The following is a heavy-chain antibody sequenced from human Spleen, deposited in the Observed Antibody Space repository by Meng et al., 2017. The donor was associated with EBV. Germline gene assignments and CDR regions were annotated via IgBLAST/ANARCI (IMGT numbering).Heavy chain of an antibody. CDR1: GGSCSSYG. V-gene: IGHV7-4-1*02. D-gene: IGHD1-7*01. CDR3: ARAYGGYSFIGNYLDT. J-gene: IGHJ5*02. Sequence: QGHWVQSGTEVKKPGSQMKVSCKASGGSCSSYGINWLRQAPGQGLEWLGGINTNTGDPTYAQGFKGRFVFSLDTSVSTAYLQINSLESDDTAVYYCARAYGGYSFIGNYLDTWGQGTLVTVSS. CDR2: INTNTGDP.